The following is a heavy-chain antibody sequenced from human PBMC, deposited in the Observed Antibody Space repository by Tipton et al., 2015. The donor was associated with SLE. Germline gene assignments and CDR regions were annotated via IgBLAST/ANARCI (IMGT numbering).Heavy chain of an antibody. CDR3: ARWMNFGSGLDT. J-gene: IGHJ5*02. V-gene: IGHV4-39*07. D-gene: IGHD3-10*01. CDR2: SNESGKT. Sequence: TLSLTCAVYGGSISSSSSYYWAWIRQPPGKGLECIGESNESGKTNYNSALKSRPTISVDTSRNQFSLRLTSVTAADTAMYYCARWMNFGSGLDTWGQGTLVIVSS. CDR1: GGSISSSSSYY.